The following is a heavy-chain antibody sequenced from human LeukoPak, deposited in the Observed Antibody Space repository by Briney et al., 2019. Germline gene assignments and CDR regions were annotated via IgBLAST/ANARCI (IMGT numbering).Heavy chain of an antibody. CDR2: IYYSGST. J-gene: IGHJ4*02. CDR1: GGSISSYY. CDR3: VRSHIAAAGGFDY. V-gene: IGHV4-59*01. Sequence: SETLSLTCTVSGGSISSYYWSWIRQPPGKGLEWIGYIYYSGSTNYNPSLKSRVTISVDTSKNQFSLKLSSVTAADTAVYYCVRSHIAAAGGFDYWGQGTLVTVSS. D-gene: IGHD6-13*01.